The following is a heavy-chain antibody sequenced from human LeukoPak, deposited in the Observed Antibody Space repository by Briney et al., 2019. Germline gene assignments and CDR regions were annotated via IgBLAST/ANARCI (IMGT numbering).Heavy chain of an antibody. V-gene: IGHV3-30*04. CDR3: ARGALTTENYFDY. Sequence: PGRSLRLSCAASGFTFSSYGMHWVRQAPGKGLEWVAVISYDGSNKYYADSVKGRFTISRDNSKNTLYLQMNSLRAEDTAVYYCARGALTTENYFDYWGQGTLVTVSS. D-gene: IGHD4-11*01. CDR1: GFTFSSYG. J-gene: IGHJ4*02. CDR2: ISYDGSNK.